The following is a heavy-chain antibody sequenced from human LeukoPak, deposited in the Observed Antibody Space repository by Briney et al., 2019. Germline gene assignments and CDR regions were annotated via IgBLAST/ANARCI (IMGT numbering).Heavy chain of an antibody. Sequence: KPSETLSLTCAVSGYSISSGYYWGWIRQPPGQGLEWIGSIYHSGSTYYNPSLKSRVTISVDTSKNQCSLKLSSATAADTAVYHCARSSSSSVSNDYWGQGTLVTVSS. CDR1: GYSISSGYY. V-gene: IGHV4-38-2*01. CDR3: ARSSSSSVSNDY. CDR2: IYHSGST. J-gene: IGHJ4*02. D-gene: IGHD6-6*01.